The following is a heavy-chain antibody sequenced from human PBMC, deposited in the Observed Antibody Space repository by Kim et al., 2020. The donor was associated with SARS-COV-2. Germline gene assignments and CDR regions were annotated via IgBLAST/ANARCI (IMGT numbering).Heavy chain of an antibody. CDR1: GFTFSSYS. D-gene: IGHD3-22*01. CDR3: ARDRLDSRGDDAFDI. Sequence: GGSLRLSCAASGFTFSSYSMNWVRQAPGKGLEWVSSISSSSSYIYYADSVKGRFTISRDNAKNSLYLQMNSLRAEDTAVYYCARDRLDSRGDDAFDIWGQGTMVTVSS. CDR2: ISSSSSYI. V-gene: IGHV3-21*01. J-gene: IGHJ3*02.